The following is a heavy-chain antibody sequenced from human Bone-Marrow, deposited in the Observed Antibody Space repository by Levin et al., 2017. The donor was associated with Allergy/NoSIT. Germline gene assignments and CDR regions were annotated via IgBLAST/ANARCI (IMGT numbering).Heavy chain of an antibody. J-gene: IGHJ3*02. CDR3: ARFIVVANQRPHDAFDI. CDR2: ISAYNGNT. D-gene: IGHD2-15*01. CDR1: GYTFTSYG. V-gene: IGHV1-18*01. Sequence: GASVKVSCKASGYTFTSYGISWVRQAPGQGLEWMGWISAYNGNTNYAQKLQGRVTMTTDTSTSTAYMELRSLRSDDTAVYYCARFIVVANQRPHDAFDIWGQGTMVTVSS.